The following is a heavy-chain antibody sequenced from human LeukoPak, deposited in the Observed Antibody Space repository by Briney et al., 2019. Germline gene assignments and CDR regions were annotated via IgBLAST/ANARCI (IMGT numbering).Heavy chain of an antibody. D-gene: IGHD2-21*02. Sequence: ASVKLSCKASGYTFTGYYIHWLRQAPGQGLEWMGWIKPNSGVTNYARNFQGRITMTRDTSISTAFMALSSLRSDDTAVYYCARPSDCGAGCCYYFDYWGQGTLVTVSS. CDR2: IKPNSGVT. J-gene: IGHJ4*02. CDR1: GYTFTGYY. CDR3: ARPSDCGAGCCYYFDY. V-gene: IGHV1-2*02.